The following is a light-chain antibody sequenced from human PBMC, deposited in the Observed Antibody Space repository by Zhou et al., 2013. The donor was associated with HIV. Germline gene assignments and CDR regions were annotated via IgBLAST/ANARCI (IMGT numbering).Light chain of an antibody. Sequence: DIQLTQSPSFLSASVGDRVTITCRASQGISNHLTWYQQKVGKAPKLLIYAASTLQSGVPLRFGGSGSGTEFTLTISSLQPEDFATYYCQQALSFPLTFGGGTKVEI. J-gene: IGKJ4*01. CDR2: AAS. CDR1: QGISNH. V-gene: IGKV1-9*01. CDR3: QQALSFPLT.